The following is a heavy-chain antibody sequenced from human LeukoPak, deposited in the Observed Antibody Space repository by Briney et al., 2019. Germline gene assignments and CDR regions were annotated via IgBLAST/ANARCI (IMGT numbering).Heavy chain of an antibody. CDR1: AFSVSSNY. Sequence: GGSLSLSCVLSAFSVSSNYMRWVRQAPGEGLEWVSVIYTGGTTYYADSVKGRFTISRHNSKNTVYLQMNSLRAEATAVYYCARGGGPFPFDSWGQGALVTVSS. D-gene: IGHD3-16*01. V-gene: IGHV3-53*04. CDR3: ARGGGPFPFDS. J-gene: IGHJ4*02. CDR2: IYTGGTT.